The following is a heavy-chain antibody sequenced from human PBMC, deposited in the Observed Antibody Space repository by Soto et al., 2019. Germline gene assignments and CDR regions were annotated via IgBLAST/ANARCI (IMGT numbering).Heavy chain of an antibody. CDR3: ARDPRNYFDY. J-gene: IGHJ4*02. CDR1: GFTFSGYS. V-gene: IGHV3-48*02. Sequence: PGGSLRLSCTASGFTFSGYSMNWVRQAPGKGLEWVSYISSSRSTIYYADSVKGRLTISRDNAKNLLFLQMNSLRDEDTAVYYCARDPRNYFDYWGQGTLVTVSS. CDR2: ISSSRSTI.